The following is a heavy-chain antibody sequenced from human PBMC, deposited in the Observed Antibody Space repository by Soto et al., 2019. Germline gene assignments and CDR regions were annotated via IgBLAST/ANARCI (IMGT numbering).Heavy chain of an antibody. CDR2: MNPNSGNT. D-gene: IGHD6-19*01. CDR1: GYTFTSYD. Sequence: ASVKVSCKASGYTFTSYDINWVRQATGQGLEWMGWMNPNSGNTGYAQKFQGRVTMTRNTSISTAYMELSSVTAADTAVYYCARLKRSSGWYNIDYWGQGTLVTVSS. CDR3: ARLKRSSGWYNIDY. V-gene: IGHV1-8*01. J-gene: IGHJ4*02.